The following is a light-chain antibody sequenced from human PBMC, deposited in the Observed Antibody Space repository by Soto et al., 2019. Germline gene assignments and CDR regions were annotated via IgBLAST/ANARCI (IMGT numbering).Light chain of an antibody. CDR2: DAS. CDR1: QSVSSY. V-gene: IGKV3D-15*01. J-gene: IGKJ5*01. CDR3: QKYNNWPPIT. Sequence: EMVLTQSPGTLSLSPGERATLSCRASQSVSSYLAWYQQKPGQAPRLLIYDASNRATGIPARFSGSGSGTEFTLTISSLQSEDFAVYFCQKYNNWPPITVGQGTRLDIK.